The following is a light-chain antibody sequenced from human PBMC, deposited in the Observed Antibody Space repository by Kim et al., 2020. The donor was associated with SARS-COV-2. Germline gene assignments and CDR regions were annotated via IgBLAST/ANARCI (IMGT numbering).Light chain of an antibody. J-gene: IGKJ5*01. CDR3: QQYNNFPIT. V-gene: IGKV1-5*03. CDR2: KTS. CDR1: QSFSSW. Sequence: DIQMTQSPSTLSASVGDRVTITCRASQSFSSWLAWYQQKPGKVPKLLIYKTSILESGVPSRFSGSGSGTEFTLTISSLQPDDFATYFCQQYNNFPITFGHGTRLEIK.